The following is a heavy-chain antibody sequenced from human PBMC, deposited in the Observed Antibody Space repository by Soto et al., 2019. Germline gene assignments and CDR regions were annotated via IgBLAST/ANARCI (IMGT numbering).Heavy chain of an antibody. CDR3: ARLAGLYCSSTFCSSVYYYYGMDG. CDR2: VYYSGIT. CDR1: GGSIIRSSTYY. J-gene: IGHJ6*02. Sequence: PSETLSLTCTVSGGSIIRSSTYYWGWIRQPPGTGLEWIGSVYYSGITYYNPSLKSRVTISVDTSNNQFSLKLSSVTAADTAVYYCARLAGLYCSSTFCSSVYYYYGMDGWGQGTTVTVSS. D-gene: IGHD2-2*01. V-gene: IGHV4-39*01.